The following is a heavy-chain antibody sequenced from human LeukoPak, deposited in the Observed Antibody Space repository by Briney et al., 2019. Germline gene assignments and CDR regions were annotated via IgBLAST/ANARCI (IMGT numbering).Heavy chain of an antibody. Sequence: ASVKVSCKASGYTFTSYGISWVRQAPGQGLEWMGWISAYNGNTNYAQKLQGRVTMTTDTSTSTAYMELRSLRSDDMAVYYCARQRDSSGYYPHLSTFDYWGQGTLVTVSS. CDR3: ARQRDSSGYYPHLSTFDY. V-gene: IGHV1-18*03. J-gene: IGHJ4*02. D-gene: IGHD3-22*01. CDR2: ISAYNGNT. CDR1: GYTFTSYG.